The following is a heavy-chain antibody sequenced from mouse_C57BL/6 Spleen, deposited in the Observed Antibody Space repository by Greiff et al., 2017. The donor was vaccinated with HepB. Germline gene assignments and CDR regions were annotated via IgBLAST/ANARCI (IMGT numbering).Heavy chain of an antibody. V-gene: IGHV1-26*01. Sequence: EVQLQQSGPELVKPGASVKISCKASGYTFTDYYMNWVKQSHGKSLEWIGDINPNNGGTSYNQKFKGKATLTVDKSSSTAYMELRSLTSEDSAVYYCARGTTGFMDYWGQGTSVTVSS. CDR2: INPNNGGT. J-gene: IGHJ4*01. CDR1: GYTFTDYY. D-gene: IGHD1-1*01. CDR3: ARGTTGFMDY.